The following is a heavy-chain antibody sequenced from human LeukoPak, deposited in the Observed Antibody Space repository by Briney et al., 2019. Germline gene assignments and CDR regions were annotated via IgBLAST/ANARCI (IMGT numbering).Heavy chain of an antibody. CDR2: FDPEEGKT. Sequence: GASVKVSCTASGYTFTGYYMHWVRQGPGKGLEWMGGFDPEEGKTIYAQKLQGRVSMTEDTSTDTAFMELRSLRSEDTAVYYCATNTYNGYAIDSWGQGTLITVSS. J-gene: IGHJ4*02. D-gene: IGHD5-12*01. V-gene: IGHV1-24*01. CDR1: GYTFTGYY. CDR3: ATNTYNGYAIDS.